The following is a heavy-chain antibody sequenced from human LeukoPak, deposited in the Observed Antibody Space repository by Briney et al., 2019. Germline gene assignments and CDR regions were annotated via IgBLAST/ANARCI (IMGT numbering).Heavy chain of an antibody. CDR3: ARHSSGWVGDY. CDR1: GGSFSGYY. J-gene: IGHJ4*02. V-gene: IGHV4-34*12. CDR2: IFYSGIT. D-gene: IGHD6-19*01. Sequence: SETLSLTCAVYGGSFSGYYWSWIRQPPGQGLEWIGSIFYSGITYYNPSLKSRVTISVDTSKNQFSLKLSSVTAADTAVYYCARHSSGWVGDYWGQGTLVTVSS.